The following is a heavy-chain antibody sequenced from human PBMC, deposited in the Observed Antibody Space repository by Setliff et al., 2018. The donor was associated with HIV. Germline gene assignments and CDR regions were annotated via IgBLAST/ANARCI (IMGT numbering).Heavy chain of an antibody. V-gene: IGHV1-69*13. CDR1: GGSFSSYA. CDR3: ARVKRTSAYDY. D-gene: IGHD2-2*01. Sequence: VASVKVSCKASGGSFSSYAITWVRQAPGQRLEWMGGIVPIFGTTNYAQKFQGRVTITADESTSTAYMALSSLRSEDTAVYYCARVKRTSAYDYWGQGTLVTVSS. J-gene: IGHJ4*02. CDR2: IVPIFGTT.